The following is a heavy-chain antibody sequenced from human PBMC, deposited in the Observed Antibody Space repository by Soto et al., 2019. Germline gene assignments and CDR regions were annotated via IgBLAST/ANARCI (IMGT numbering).Heavy chain of an antibody. J-gene: IGHJ6*02. V-gene: IGHV4-61*08. CDR1: GGSISSGGYS. CDR3: AREGPYYDILTGSLDV. Sequence: PSETLSLTCAVSGGSISSGGYSWSWIRQPPGKGLEWIGYIYYSGSTRYNPSLRGRVTMSIDTSKNQFSLKLSSVTAADTAVYYCAREGPYYDILTGSLDVWGQGTTVTVSS. D-gene: IGHD3-9*01. CDR2: IYYSGST.